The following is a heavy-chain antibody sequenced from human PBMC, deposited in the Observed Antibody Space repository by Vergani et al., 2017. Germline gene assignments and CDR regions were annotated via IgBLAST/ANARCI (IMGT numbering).Heavy chain of an antibody. CDR1: GYTFTGYY. D-gene: IGHD5-12*01. Sequence: QVQLVQSGAEVKKPGASVKVSCKASGYTFTGYYMHWVRQAPGQGLEWMGWINPNSGGTNYAQKFQGRVTMTRDTSISTAYMELSRLRSDDTAVYYCARVSGYSGYDYYYYYGMDVWGQGTTVTVSS. CDR2: INPNSGGT. CDR3: ARVSGYSGYDYYYYYGMDV. J-gene: IGHJ6*02. V-gene: IGHV1-2*02.